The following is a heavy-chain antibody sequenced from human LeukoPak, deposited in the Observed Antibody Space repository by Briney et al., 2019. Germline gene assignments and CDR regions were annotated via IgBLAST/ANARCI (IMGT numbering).Heavy chain of an antibody. CDR1: GYTFTSYG. D-gene: IGHD6-13*01. V-gene: IGHV1-18*01. CDR3: AREMGKGAAAGPYYYYGMDV. CDR2: ISAYNGNT. J-gene: IGHJ6*02. Sequence: ASVKVSCKASGYTFTSYGTSWVRQAPGQGLEWMGWISAYNGNTNYAQKLQGRVTMTTDTSTSTAYMELKSLRSDDTAVYYCAREMGKGAAAGPYYYYGMDVWGQGTTVTVSS.